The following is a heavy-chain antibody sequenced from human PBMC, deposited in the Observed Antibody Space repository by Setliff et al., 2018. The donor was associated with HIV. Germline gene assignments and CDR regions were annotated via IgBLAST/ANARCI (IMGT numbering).Heavy chain of an antibody. D-gene: IGHD3-16*01. CDR3: AKQGYADSLYAFDV. J-gene: IGHJ3*01. CDR2: IHPNTGST. Sequence: ASVKVSCKTSGYTFTAYYIYWVRQAPGHGLELMGRIHPNTGSTNYLRKFQGRVSITRDTSMSTVYMTLTGLTSDDTAVYYCAKQGYADSLYAFDVWGQGTMVTVSS. V-gene: IGHV1-2*06. CDR1: GYTFTAYY.